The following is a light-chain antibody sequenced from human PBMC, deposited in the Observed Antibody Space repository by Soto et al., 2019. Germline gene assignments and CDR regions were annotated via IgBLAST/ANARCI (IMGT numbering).Light chain of an antibody. CDR3: QHYGTSAL. CDR2: AS. Sequence: EIVLTQSPGTLSLSPGERDTVSCRASQTVSDMYLAWYQQKPGQAPRLLIYASNRATGIPDRFSGSGSGTDFTLTIGRLQPEDFAVYYCQHYGTSALFGPGTKVDIK. V-gene: IGKV3-20*01. CDR1: QTVSDMY. J-gene: IGKJ3*01.